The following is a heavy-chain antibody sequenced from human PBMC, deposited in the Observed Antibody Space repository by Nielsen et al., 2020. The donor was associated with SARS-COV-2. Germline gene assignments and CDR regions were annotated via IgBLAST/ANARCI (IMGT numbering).Heavy chain of an antibody. V-gene: IGHV3-9*01. CDR2: ISGNGGSI. CDR1: GLPLDDYA. D-gene: IGHD3-22*01. J-gene: IGHJ4*02. Sequence: GGTLCLSCAAAGLPLDDYATHWVRQAPGKGLEWVSGISGNGGSIGYADSVKGRFTISRDNAKNSLYLQMNSLRAEDTALYYCAKDPSDYYDSSGNFDYWGQGTLVTVSS. CDR3: AKDPSDYYDSSGNFDY.